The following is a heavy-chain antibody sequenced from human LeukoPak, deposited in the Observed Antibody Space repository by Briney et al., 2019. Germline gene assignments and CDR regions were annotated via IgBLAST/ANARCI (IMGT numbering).Heavy chain of an antibody. V-gene: IGHV1-69*13. CDR2: IIPIFGTA. Sequence: SVKVSCKASGGTFSSYAISWVRQAPGQGLEWMGGIIPIFGTANYAQKFQDRVTITADESTSTAYMELGSLRSEDTAVYYCARDHPPGYSYGPSFDYWGQGTLVTVSS. CDR3: ARDHPPGYSYGPSFDY. D-gene: IGHD5-18*01. CDR1: GGTFSSYA. J-gene: IGHJ4*02.